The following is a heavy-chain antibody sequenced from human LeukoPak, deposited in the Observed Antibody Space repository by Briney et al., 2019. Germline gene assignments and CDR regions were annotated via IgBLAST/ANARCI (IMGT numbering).Heavy chain of an antibody. J-gene: IGHJ4*02. CDR3: AHTSYSGYDQAFDY. D-gene: IGHD5-12*01. CDR1: GFSLSTSGVG. Sequence: SGPTLVKPTQTVTLTCTFSGFSLSTSGVGVGWIRQPPGKALEWLALIYWDDDERYSPSLKSRLTITKDTSKNQVVLTMTNMDPVDTATYYCAHTSYSGYDQAFDYWGQGTLVTVSS. CDR2: IYWDDDE. V-gene: IGHV2-5*02.